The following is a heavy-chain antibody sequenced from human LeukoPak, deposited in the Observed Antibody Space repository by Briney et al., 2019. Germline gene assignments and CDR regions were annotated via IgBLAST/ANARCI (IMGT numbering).Heavy chain of an antibody. J-gene: IGHJ5*01. CDR3: ARTPQKYCGSTSCFNWFDS. D-gene: IGHD2-2*01. V-gene: IGHV3-43*01. Sequence: GGSLRLSCAASGFTLDDYTMHWVRQAPGKGLEWDSLLTWDGGRTYYAGSVKGRFTISRDNSKNTLYLQMNSLRTEDTALYYCARTPQKYCGSTSCFNWFDSWGQGTLVTVSS. CDR1: GFTLDDYT. CDR2: LTWDGGRT.